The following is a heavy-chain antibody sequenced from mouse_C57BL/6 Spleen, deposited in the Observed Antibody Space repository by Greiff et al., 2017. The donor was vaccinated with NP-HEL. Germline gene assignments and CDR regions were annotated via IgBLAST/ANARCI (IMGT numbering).Heavy chain of an antibody. CDR2: ISSGSSTI. J-gene: IGHJ3*01. D-gene: IGHD1-3*01. Sequence: EVKLMESGGGLVKPGGSLKLSCAASGFTFSDYGMHWVRQAPEKGLEWVAYISSGSSTIYYADTVKGRFTISRDNAKNTLFLQMTSLRSEDTAMYYCAPLTPWFAYWGQGTLVTVSA. CDR1: GFTFSDYG. CDR3: APLTPWFAY. V-gene: IGHV5-17*01.